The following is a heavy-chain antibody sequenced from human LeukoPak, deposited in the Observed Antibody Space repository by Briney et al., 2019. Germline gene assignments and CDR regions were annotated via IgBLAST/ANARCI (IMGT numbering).Heavy chain of an antibody. V-gene: IGHV5-51*01. CDR3: ASRNTVTSDDLYYYYMDV. CDR1: GYSFTSYW. D-gene: IGHD4-17*01. J-gene: IGHJ6*03. Sequence: GESLKISCKGSGYSFTSYWIGWVRQMPGKGLEWMGIIYPGDSDTRYSPSFQGQVTISADKSINTAYLQWSSLKASDSAIYYCASRNTVTSDDLYYYYMDVWGKGTTVTVSS. CDR2: IYPGDSDT.